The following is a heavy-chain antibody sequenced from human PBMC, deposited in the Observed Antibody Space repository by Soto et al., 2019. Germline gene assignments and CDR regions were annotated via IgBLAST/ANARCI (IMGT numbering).Heavy chain of an antibody. V-gene: IGHV1-3*05. CDR1: GYTFTGYA. CDR2: ITAGNGNT. CDR3: ARAVAVTADFDY. J-gene: IGHJ4*02. D-gene: IGHD2-21*02. Sequence: QVQLVQSGAEEKKPGASVKVSCKASGYTFTGYAMHWLRQAPGQRLEWMGWITAGNGNTKSSQKFQGRVTITRYTSASTAYMELSSLRSEDTAVYYCARAVAVTADFDYWGQGTLVTVSS.